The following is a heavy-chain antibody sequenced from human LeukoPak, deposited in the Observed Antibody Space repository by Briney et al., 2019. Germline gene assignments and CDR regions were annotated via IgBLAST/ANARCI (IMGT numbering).Heavy chain of an antibody. J-gene: IGHJ4*02. D-gene: IGHD1-26*01. Sequence: ASVNVSCKASGYTFTGYYMHWVRQAPGQGLEWMGWINPNSGGTNYAQKFQGRVTMTRDTSISTAYMELSRLRSDDTAVYYCARDLYSGSYYDYWGQGTLVTVSS. CDR2: INPNSGGT. V-gene: IGHV1-2*02. CDR3: ARDLYSGSYYDY. CDR1: GYTFTGYY.